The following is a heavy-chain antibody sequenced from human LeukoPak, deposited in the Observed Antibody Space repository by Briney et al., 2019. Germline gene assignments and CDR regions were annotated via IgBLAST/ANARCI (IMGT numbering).Heavy chain of an antibody. J-gene: IGHJ4*02. Sequence: GGSLRLSCAASGFTFSSYSMNWVRQAPGKGLEWVSSISSTSSYIYYADSVKGRFTISRDNAKNSLYLQMNSLRAEDTAVYYCARDGGYDFWSGYSYYFDYSGQGTLVTVSS. CDR1: GFTFSSYS. V-gene: IGHV3-21*01. D-gene: IGHD3-3*01. CDR3: ARDGGYDFWSGYSYYFDY. CDR2: ISSTSSYI.